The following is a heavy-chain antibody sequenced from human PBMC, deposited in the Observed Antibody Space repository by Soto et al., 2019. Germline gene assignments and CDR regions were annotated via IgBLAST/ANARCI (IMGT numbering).Heavy chain of an antibody. CDR3: ARVNTAMGLGTNCDY. D-gene: IGHD5-18*01. CDR2: INSDGSSP. V-gene: IGHV3-74*01. Sequence: EVQLVESGGGLVQPGGSLRLSCAASGFTFSSYWMHWVRQAPGKGLVWVSRINSDGSSPHYADSVKGRFTISRDNAKNTLYLQMNSLRAEDTAVYYCARVNTAMGLGTNCDYWGQGTLVTVS. J-gene: IGHJ4*02. CDR1: GFTFSSYW.